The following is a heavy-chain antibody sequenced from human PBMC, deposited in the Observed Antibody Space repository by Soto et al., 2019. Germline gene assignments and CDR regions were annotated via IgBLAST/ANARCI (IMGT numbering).Heavy chain of an antibody. D-gene: IGHD2-2*01. CDR2: IYHSGST. CDR1: GGSISSGVYS. V-gene: IGHV4-30-2*01. Sequence: SETLSLTCAVSGGSISSGVYSWSGIRHPPGKGLEWIGYIYHSGSTYHNPSLKSRVTISVDRSKNQFSLKLSSVTAADTAVYYCARGGVPAAPSEGWFDPWGQGTLVTVSS. J-gene: IGHJ5*02. CDR3: ARGGVPAAPSEGWFDP.